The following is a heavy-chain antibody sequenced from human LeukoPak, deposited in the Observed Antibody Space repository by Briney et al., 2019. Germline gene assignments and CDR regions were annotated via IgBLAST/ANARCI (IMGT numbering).Heavy chain of an antibody. D-gene: IGHD4-17*01. CDR2: ISYDGSNK. Sequence: GRSLRLSCAASGFTFSSYAMHWVRQAPGKGLEWVAVISYDGSNKYYADSVKGRFTISRDNSKNTLYLQMNSLRAEDTAVYYCARGNDYGDYLDYWGQGTLVTVSS. J-gene: IGHJ4*02. CDR1: GFTFSSYA. CDR3: ARGNDYGDYLDY. V-gene: IGHV3-30-3*01.